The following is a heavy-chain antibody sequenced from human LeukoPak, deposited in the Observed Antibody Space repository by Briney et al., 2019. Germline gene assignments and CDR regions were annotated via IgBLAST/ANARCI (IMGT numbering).Heavy chain of an antibody. J-gene: IGHJ4*02. CDR2: MNPNSGNT. CDR3: ARDRHDGSGAFDY. Sequence: VASVKVSCKASGYTFTSYDINWVRQATGQRLEWMGWMNPNSGNTGYAQKFQGRVTMTRNTSISTAYMELSSLRSEDTAVYYCARDRHDGSGAFDYWGQGTLVTVSS. V-gene: IGHV1-8*01. D-gene: IGHD3-22*01. CDR1: GYTFTSYD.